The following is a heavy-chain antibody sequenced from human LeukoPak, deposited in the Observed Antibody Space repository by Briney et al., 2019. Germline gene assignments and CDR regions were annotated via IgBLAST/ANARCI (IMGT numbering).Heavy chain of an antibody. D-gene: IGHD1-7*01. CDR1: GGTFSSYA. V-gene: IGHV1-69*05. CDR2: IISIFGTA. Sequence: SVKVSCKASGGTFSSYANSWVRQAPGQGLEWMGGIISIFGTANYAQKFQGRVTITTDESTSTAYMELSSLRSEDTAVYYCARAGNWNYSDYYYMDVWGKGTTVTVSS. J-gene: IGHJ6*03. CDR3: ARAGNWNYSDYYYMDV.